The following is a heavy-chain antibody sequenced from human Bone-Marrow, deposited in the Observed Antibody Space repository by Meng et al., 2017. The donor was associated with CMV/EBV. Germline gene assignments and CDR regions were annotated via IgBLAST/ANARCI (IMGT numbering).Heavy chain of an antibody. CDR1: AFTFSTYW. Sequence: GESLKISCAASAFTFSTYWMDWVRQVLGKGLARVSHINPDGSTTNYADSVRGRFTISRDNAKDTLYLQKNKLRPEDTAVDYCVKNDRWSKFAGWGQGPLVTVYS. D-gene: IGHD3-22*01. CDR3: VKNDRWSKFAG. V-gene: IGHV3-74*01. CDR2: INPDGSTT. J-gene: IGHJ4*02.